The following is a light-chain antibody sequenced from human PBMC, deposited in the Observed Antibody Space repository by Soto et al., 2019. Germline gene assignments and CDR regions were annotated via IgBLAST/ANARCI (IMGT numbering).Light chain of an antibody. CDR3: ATWDGSLNGVG. CDR1: TSNIGSNT. V-gene: IGLV1-44*01. J-gene: IGLJ2*01. Sequence: QSVLTQPPSASGTPGQRVTISCSGRTSNIGSNTVNWYQHLPGTAPKLLIYHSNQRPSGVPDRFSGSKSGTSASLAISGLQCEDETHYYCATWDGSLNGVGFGGGTKLTV. CDR2: HSN.